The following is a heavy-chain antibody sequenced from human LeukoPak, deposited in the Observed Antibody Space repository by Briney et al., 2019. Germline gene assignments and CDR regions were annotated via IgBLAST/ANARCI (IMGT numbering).Heavy chain of an antibody. J-gene: IGHJ4*02. D-gene: IGHD6-19*01. V-gene: IGHV4-39*01. CDR3: ARRPTRLAYFDY. Sequence: WARQAPGKGLEWIGSIYYSGSTYYNPSLKSRVTISVDTSKNQFSLKLSSVTAADTAVYYCARRPTRLAYFDYWGQGTLVTVSS. CDR2: IYYSGST.